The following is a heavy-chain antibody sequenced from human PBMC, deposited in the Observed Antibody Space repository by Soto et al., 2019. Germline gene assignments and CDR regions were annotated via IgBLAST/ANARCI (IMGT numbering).Heavy chain of an antibody. V-gene: IGHV3-21*01. CDR3: AREIAARL. CDR1: GFTFSSYS. CDR2: IRQSGSYV. Sequence: PGGSLRLSWAASGFTFSSYSMHWVRQAPGKGLEWVATIRQSGSYVNYVDSVKGRFTISRDNAKNALYLQMNSLRVEDTAVYYCAREIAARLWGKGTTVTVSS. J-gene: IGHJ6*04. D-gene: IGHD6-6*01.